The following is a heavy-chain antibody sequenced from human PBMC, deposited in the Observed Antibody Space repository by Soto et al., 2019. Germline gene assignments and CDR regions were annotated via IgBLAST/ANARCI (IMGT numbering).Heavy chain of an antibody. J-gene: IGHJ6*03. CDR2: ITGSTGTT. D-gene: IGHD2-2*01. CDR3: AKDTSSSPYYMDV. V-gene: IGHV3-23*01. Sequence: GGSLRLSCAASGFTFSSYAMSWVRHAPGKGLEWVSEITGSTGTTYYADSVKGRFIISRDNSKNTVHLQMNSLRVEDTAVYYCAKDTSSSPYYMDVWGKGTTVTVSS. CDR1: GFTFSSYA.